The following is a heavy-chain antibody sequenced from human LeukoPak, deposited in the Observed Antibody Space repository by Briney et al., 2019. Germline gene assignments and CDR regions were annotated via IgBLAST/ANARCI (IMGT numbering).Heavy chain of an antibody. CDR1: GVSITTHF. Sequence: SETPSLTCNVSGVSITTHFWNWIRLSPGRGLEWIGYVWYGGSTKYNPSFQHRLTISLDTSKNQFSLEMTSVTAADTAVYYCARFGPHLLNNFDSWGQGTLVTVSS. J-gene: IGHJ4*02. CDR2: VWYGGST. CDR3: ARFGPHLLNNFDS. V-gene: IGHV4-59*08. D-gene: IGHD3-16*01.